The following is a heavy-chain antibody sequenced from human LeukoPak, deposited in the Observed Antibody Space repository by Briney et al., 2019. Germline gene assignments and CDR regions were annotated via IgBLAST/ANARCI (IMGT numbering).Heavy chain of an antibody. J-gene: IGHJ5*02. CDR1: GFTFSSYS. CDR2: ISSSSSTI. D-gene: IGHD5-18*01. V-gene: IGHV3-48*01. Sequence: PGGSLRLSCAASGFTFSSYSMNWVRQAPGKGLEWVSYISSSSSTIYYADSVKGRFTISRDNAKNSLYLQMNSLRAEDTAVYYCAKDAEDTAMEAWGQGTLVTVSS. CDR3: AKDAEDTAMEA.